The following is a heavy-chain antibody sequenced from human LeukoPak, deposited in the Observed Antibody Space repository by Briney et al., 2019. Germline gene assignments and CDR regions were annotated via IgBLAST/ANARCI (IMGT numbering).Heavy chain of an antibody. J-gene: IGHJ4*02. V-gene: IGHV4-30-4*01. Sequence: SETLSLTCTVSGGSISSGDYYWSWIRQPPGKGLEWIGYIYYSGSTYYNPSLKSRVTISVDTSKNQFSLKLSSVTAADTAVYYCASGCVDFCSSTSCPVYYFDYWGQGTLVTVSS. D-gene: IGHD2-2*01. CDR1: GGSISSGDYY. CDR2: IYYSGST. CDR3: ASGCVDFCSSTSCPVYYFDY.